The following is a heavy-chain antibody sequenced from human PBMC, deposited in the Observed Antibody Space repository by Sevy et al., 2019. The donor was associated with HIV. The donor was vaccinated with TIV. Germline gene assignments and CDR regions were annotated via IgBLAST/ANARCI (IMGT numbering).Heavy chain of an antibody. CDR2: IYYSGST. Sequence: SETLSLTCTVSGGSISNYYWSWIRQPPGKGLECIGYIYYSGSTNYNPSLNSRVTISIDTSKNQFSLRLSSVTSADTAVDYCARAGGMVDVGIDVWGQGTTVTVSS. D-gene: IGHD3-16*01. CDR1: GGSISNYY. V-gene: IGHV4-59*01. J-gene: IGHJ6*02. CDR3: ARAGGMVDVGIDV.